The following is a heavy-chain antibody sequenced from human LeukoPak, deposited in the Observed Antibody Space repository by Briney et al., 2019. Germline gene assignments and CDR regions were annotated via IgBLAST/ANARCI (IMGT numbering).Heavy chain of an antibody. Sequence: SETLSLTCTVSGGSISSYYWSWIRQPPGKGLVWIGYIYYSGSTNYNPSLKSRVTISVDTSKNQFSLKLSSVTAADTAVYYCAKQDTAMVPREDHFDYWGQGTLVTVSS. CDR2: IYYSGST. J-gene: IGHJ4*02. V-gene: IGHV4-59*08. D-gene: IGHD5-18*01. CDR1: GGSISSYY. CDR3: AKQDTAMVPREDHFDY.